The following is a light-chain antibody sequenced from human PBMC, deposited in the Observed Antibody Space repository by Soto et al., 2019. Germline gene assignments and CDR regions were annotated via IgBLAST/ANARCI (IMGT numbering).Light chain of an antibody. CDR2: GTS. J-gene: IGKJ1*01. CDR1: QSLSSKY. CDR3: QQYGTSRST. V-gene: IGKV3-20*01. Sequence: ETVLTQSPGTLSLSPGDSATLSCRASQSLSSKYLSWYQQKPGQAPRLLIYGTSSRATGIPDRFSGSGSGKCLALAISRLEPEDFAVYYFQQYGTSRSTVGHGTMVDIK.